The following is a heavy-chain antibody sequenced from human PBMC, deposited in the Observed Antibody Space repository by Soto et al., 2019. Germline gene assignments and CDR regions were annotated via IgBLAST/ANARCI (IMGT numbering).Heavy chain of an antibody. CDR3: AKVLAPVWVLYYYYGMDV. Sequence: PGGSLRLSCAASGFTFSSYAMSWVRQAPGKGLEWVSAVSGSGGSTYYADSVKGRFTISRDNSKNTLYLQMNSLRAEDTAVYYCAKVLAPVWVLYYYYGMDVWGQGTTVTVSS. CDR1: GFTFSSYA. CDR2: VSGSGGST. D-gene: IGHD5-18*01. V-gene: IGHV3-23*01. J-gene: IGHJ6*02.